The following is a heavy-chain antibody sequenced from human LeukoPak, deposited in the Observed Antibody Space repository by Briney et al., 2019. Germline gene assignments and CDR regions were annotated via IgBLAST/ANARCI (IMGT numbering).Heavy chain of an antibody. Sequence: AASVKVSCKASGYTFTGYYMHWVRQAPGQGLEWMGWINPNSGGTNYAQKLQGRVTMTRDTSISTAYMELSRLRSDDTAVYYCARGPGTVDYDYVWGSYREYYFDYWGQGILVTVSS. CDR3: ARGPGTVDYDYVWGSYREYYFDY. CDR2: INPNSGGT. V-gene: IGHV1-2*02. J-gene: IGHJ4*02. CDR1: GYTFTGYY. D-gene: IGHD3-16*02.